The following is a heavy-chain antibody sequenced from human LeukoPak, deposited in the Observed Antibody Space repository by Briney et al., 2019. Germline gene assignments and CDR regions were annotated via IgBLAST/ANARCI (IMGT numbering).Heavy chain of an antibody. V-gene: IGHV4-38-2*02. CDR2: IYHSGST. Sequence: PSETLPLTCTVSGYSISSGYYWGWIRQPPGEGLEWIGSIYHSGSTYYNPSLKSRVTISVDTSKNQFSLKLSSVTAADTAVYYCARDRYCSSTSCYTYFDYWAREPWSPSPQ. J-gene: IGHJ4*02. CDR3: ARDRYCSSTSCYTYFDY. D-gene: IGHD2-2*02. CDR1: GYSISSGYY.